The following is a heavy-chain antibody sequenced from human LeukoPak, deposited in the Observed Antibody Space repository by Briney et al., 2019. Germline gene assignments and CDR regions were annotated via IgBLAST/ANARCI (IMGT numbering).Heavy chain of an antibody. Sequence: KASETLSLTCAVYGGSFTGYYWSWIRQPPGKGLEWIGEINHSGSTNYNPSLKSRVTISVDTSKNQFSLKLSTVTAADTAVYYCARNFQYFDLPDYWGQGTLVTVSS. V-gene: IGHV4-34*01. D-gene: IGHD2/OR15-2a*01. CDR3: ARNFQYFDLPDY. CDR1: GGSFTGYY. CDR2: INHSGST. J-gene: IGHJ4*02.